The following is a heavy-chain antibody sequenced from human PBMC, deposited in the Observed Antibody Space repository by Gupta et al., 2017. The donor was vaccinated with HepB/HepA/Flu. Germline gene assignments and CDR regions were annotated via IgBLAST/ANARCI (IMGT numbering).Heavy chain of an antibody. CDR2: IKSKGEGGTT. CDR1: GFAFSDSR. Sequence: EVQLVESGGGLVKPGGSLRLSCAASGFAFSDSRMSWVRQAPGKGLEWVGRIKSKGEGGTTDYAAPVKGRFTISRDDSKNTVYRLMNSLTTEDTAVYYCTTAKSAAMGYWGQGTLVTVSS. V-gene: IGHV3-15*01. CDR3: TTAKSAAMGY. J-gene: IGHJ4*02. D-gene: IGHD2-2*01.